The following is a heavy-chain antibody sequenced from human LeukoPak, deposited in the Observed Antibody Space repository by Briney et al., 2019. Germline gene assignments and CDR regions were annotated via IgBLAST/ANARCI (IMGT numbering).Heavy chain of an antibody. D-gene: IGHD5-18*01. CDR2: IIPILGIA. CDR1: GGTFISYA. Sequence: GASVKVSCKASGGTFISYAISWVRQAPGQGLEWMGRIIPILGIANYAQKFQGRVTITADKSTSTAYMELSSLRSEDTAVYYCARLYSGYSYGSFDYWGQGTLVTVSS. CDR3: ARLYSGYSYGSFDY. V-gene: IGHV1-69*04. J-gene: IGHJ4*02.